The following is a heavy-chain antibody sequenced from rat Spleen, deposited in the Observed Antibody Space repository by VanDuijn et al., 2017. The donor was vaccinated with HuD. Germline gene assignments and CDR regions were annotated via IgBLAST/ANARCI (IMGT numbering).Heavy chain of an antibody. V-gene: IGHV2-47*01. Sequence: QVQLTESGHGLVQPSQTLSLTCTVSGLSLTSNSVSWIRQPPGKGLEWMGVIWNHGGTDYNSAIKSRLSISRDTSKSQVFLKMNSLQTEDTAMYFCARGSVFFDYWGQGVMVTVSS. CDR3: ARGSVFFDY. J-gene: IGHJ2*01. CDR1: GLSLTSNS. CDR2: IWNHGGT.